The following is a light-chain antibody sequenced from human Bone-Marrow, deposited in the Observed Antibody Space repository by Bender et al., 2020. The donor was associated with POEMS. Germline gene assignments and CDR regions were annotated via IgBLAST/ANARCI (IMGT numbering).Light chain of an antibody. Sequence: QSVLTQPPSASGTPGQRVTISCSGSNSNIGTNAVNWYQQFPGTAPKLIIYSDNQRPSGVPDLFYAFRSATSASLAIIGLQSEDEADYYCATWYAGLNGGVFGGGTKLTVL. CDR3: ATWYAGLNGGV. V-gene: IGLV1-44*01. CDR2: SDN. J-gene: IGLJ3*02. CDR1: NSNIGTNA.